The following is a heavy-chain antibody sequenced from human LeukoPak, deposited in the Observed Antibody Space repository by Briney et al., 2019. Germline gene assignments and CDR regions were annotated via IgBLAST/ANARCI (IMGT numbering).Heavy chain of an antibody. J-gene: IGHJ4*02. D-gene: IGHD7-27*01. CDR2: IYYGRST. Sequence: SETLSHTRTVPGGSISSYYWSWIRQPPGERLEWIVHIYYGRSTSHNPSLKSRVTISVDTSRDHFSLKLRSVTAADTAVYYCARATGDVFSLWGQGTLVTVSS. CDR3: ARATGDVFSL. CDR1: GGSISSYY. V-gene: IGHV4-59*01.